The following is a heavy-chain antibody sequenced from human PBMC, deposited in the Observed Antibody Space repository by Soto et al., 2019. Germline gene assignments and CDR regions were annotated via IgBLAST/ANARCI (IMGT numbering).Heavy chain of an antibody. Sequence: SSEILSLTCTVSGGSISSYYWSWIRQPPGKGLEWIGYIYYSGSTNYNPSLKSRVTISVDTSKNQFSLKLSSVTAADTAVYYCASSGYDLDYYYYYGMDVWGQGTTVT. CDR1: GGSISSYY. CDR2: IYYSGST. J-gene: IGHJ6*02. D-gene: IGHD5-12*01. CDR3: ASSGYDLDYYYYYGMDV. V-gene: IGHV4-59*01.